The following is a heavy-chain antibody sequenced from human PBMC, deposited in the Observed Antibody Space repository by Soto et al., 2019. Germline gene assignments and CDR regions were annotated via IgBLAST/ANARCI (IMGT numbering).Heavy chain of an antibody. CDR2: IYYSGST. J-gene: IGHJ6*02. CDR1: GGSISSGDYY. D-gene: IGHD6-6*01. Sequence: SETLSLTCTVSGGSISSGDYYWSWIRQPPGKGLEWIGYIYYSGSTYYNPSLKSRVTISVDTSKNQFSLKLSSVTAADTAVYYCWGIAARHFYYYGMAVWGQGTTVTVSS. V-gene: IGHV4-30-4*01. CDR3: WGIAARHFYYYGMAV.